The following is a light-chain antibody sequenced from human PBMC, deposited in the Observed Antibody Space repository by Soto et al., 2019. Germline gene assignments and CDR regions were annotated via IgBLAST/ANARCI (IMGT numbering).Light chain of an antibody. CDR3: QQYSSYPIT. Sequence: AIRMTQSPSSFSASTGDRVTITCRASQGINRALAWYQQKPGKAPELLIYGASTLQSGVPSRFSGSGSGTDFTLTITRLQSEDVATYYCQQYSSYPITCGQGTRLEI. CDR2: GAS. V-gene: IGKV1-8*01. J-gene: IGKJ5*01. CDR1: QGINRA.